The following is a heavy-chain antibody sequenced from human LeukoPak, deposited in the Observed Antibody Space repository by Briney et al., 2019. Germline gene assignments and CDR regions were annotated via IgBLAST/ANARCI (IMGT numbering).Heavy chain of an antibody. V-gene: IGHV3-30*02. Sequence: PGGSLRLSCAASGFTFSSYGMHWVRQAPGKGLEWVAFIRYDGSNKYYADSVKGRFTISRDNSKNTLYLQMNSLRAEDTAVYYCARDPGYCSSTSCPYYYYMDVWGKGTTVTVSS. CDR1: GFTFSSYG. CDR2: IRYDGSNK. J-gene: IGHJ6*03. CDR3: ARDPGYCSSTSCPYYYYMDV. D-gene: IGHD2-2*01.